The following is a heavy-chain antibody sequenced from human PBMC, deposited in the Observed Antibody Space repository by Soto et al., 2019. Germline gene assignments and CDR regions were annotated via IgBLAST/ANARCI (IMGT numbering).Heavy chain of an antibody. CDR1: GFTFSSYA. V-gene: IGHV3-23*01. Sequence: HPGGSLRLSCAASGFTFSSYAMSWVRQAPGKGLEWVSAISGSGGSTYYADSVKGRFTISRDNSKNTLYLQMNSLRAEDTAVYYCAKDAQSSERYYYYGMDVWGQGTTVTVSS. CDR3: AKDAQSSERYYYYGMDV. CDR2: ISGSGGST. J-gene: IGHJ6*02. D-gene: IGHD6-25*01.